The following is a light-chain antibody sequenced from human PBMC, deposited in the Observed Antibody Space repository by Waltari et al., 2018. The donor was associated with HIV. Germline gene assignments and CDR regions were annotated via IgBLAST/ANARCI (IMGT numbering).Light chain of an antibody. CDR2: WAS. V-gene: IGKV4-1*01. CDR1: QNVLNSSTQKYC. J-gene: IGKJ2*01. Sequence: DIVLTQSPDSLTVSLGEGATINCQSSQNVLNSSTQKYCLSWFQQKAGQPPSLLIYWASTREFGVPDRFRGGGSGTNFTPTSNSLEAEEGAIYYCQQCHGTPFTFGQGTKLEFK. CDR3: QQCHGTPFT.